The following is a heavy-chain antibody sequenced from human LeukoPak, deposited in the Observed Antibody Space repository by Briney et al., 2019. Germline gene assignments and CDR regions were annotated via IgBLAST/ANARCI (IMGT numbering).Heavy chain of an antibody. D-gene: IGHD3-10*01. J-gene: IGHJ3*02. Sequence: AGGSLRLSCAASGFTFSSYGMSWVRQAPGKGLEWVSAISGSGGSTYYADFVKGRFTISRDNSKNTLYLQMNSLRAEDTAVYYCANSYGSGSYYNSWAFDIWGQGTMVTVSS. CDR1: GFTFSSYG. CDR2: ISGSGGST. V-gene: IGHV3-23*01. CDR3: ANSYGSGSYYNSWAFDI.